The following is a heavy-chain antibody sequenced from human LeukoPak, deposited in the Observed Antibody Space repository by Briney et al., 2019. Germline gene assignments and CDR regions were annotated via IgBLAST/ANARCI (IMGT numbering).Heavy chain of an antibody. CDR3: ARAFEQWLVVDY. CDR2: ISGSGSNT. Sequence: GGSLRLSCAASGITFSGSGMSWVRQAPGKGLEWVSTISGSGSNTHYADSVKGRFTISRDNYKDTLYMQMNSLRAEDTAVYYCARAFEQWLVVDYWGQGTLITVSS. D-gene: IGHD6-19*01. CDR1: GITFSGSG. V-gene: IGHV3-23*01. J-gene: IGHJ4*02.